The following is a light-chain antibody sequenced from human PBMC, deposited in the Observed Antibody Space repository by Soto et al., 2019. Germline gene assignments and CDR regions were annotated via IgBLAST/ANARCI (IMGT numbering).Light chain of an antibody. V-gene: IGKV3-15*01. J-gene: IGKJ4*01. Sequence: EIVMRQSPATLSVSPGESGTLSCRASQSVGTNLAWYKQKPGQAPALLISGASTRATRIPARLSGSGSGTEFTLTMSSLQSEDFAIYYCQQYDNWPQLTFGGGTKLEIK. CDR3: QQYDNWPQLT. CDR2: GAS. CDR1: QSVGTN.